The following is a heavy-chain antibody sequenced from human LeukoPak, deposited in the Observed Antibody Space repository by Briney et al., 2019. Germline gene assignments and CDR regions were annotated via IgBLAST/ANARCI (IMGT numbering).Heavy chain of an antibody. CDR1: GFTFSSYS. Sequence: GGSLRLSCAASGFTFSSYSMNWVRQAPGKGLEWVSSISSSSSYIYYADSVKGRFTISRDNSKNTLYLQMNSLRAEDTAVYYCARDSPYGDYVGYFDYWGQGTLVTVSS. CDR2: ISSSSSYI. D-gene: IGHD4-17*01. V-gene: IGHV3-21*01. CDR3: ARDSPYGDYVGYFDY. J-gene: IGHJ4*02.